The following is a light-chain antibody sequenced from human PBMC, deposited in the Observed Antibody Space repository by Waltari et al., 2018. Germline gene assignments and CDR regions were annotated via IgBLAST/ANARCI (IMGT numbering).Light chain of an antibody. J-gene: IGKJ5*01. CDR2: WAS. CDR3: QQHYTAPIT. CDR1: QSVLHSSKNKTY. Sequence: DIVMTQSPDSLAVSLGERATINCKSSQSVLHSSKNKTYLAWYQQKPGQPLKLLMYWASTRESGVPDRFSGSGSGTDFTLTISSLQAEDVAVYYCQQHYTAPITFGQGTRLDIK. V-gene: IGKV4-1*01.